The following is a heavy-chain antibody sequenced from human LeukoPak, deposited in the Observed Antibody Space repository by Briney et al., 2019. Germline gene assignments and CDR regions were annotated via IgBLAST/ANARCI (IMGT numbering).Heavy chain of an antibody. CDR3: ARGGGGNPYYFDY. V-gene: IGHV3-21*01. Sequence: GGSLRLSCAASGFTFDDYGMSWVRQAPGKGLEWVSSTGSGSSYIYYADSVKGRFTISRDNAKNSLYLQMNSLRAEDTAVYYCARGGGGNPYYFDYWGQGTLVTVSS. CDR2: TGSGSSYI. D-gene: IGHD4-23*01. CDR1: GFTFDDYG. J-gene: IGHJ4*02.